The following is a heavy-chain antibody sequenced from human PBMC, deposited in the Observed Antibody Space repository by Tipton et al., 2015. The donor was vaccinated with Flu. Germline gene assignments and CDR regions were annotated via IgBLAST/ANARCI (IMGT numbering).Heavy chain of an antibody. CDR2: IYHSGTT. V-gene: IGHV4-38-2*02. D-gene: IGHD3-10*02. CDR3: ARHTGDSVRGVIDY. CDR1: GYSISSDYY. J-gene: IGHJ4*02. Sequence: LRLSCTVSGYSISSDYYWGWIRQPPGKGLEWIGTIYHSGTTYYNPSLKSRLTISVNTSKNQFSLRLSSVTAADTAVYYCARHTGDSVRGVIDYWGQGTLVTVSS.